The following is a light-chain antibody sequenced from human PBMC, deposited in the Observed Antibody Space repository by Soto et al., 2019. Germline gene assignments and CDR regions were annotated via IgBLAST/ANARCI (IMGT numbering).Light chain of an antibody. CDR1: QSISSDH. V-gene: IGKV3-20*01. Sequence: EIVLTQSPATLSLSPGERATLACRASQSISSDHLAWYQQRPGQSPRLLIYGASSRTTGVPDRFSGSGSGTDFTLTNSRREPWDVAVYYCQHYRSAPFTFGPGTKVDIK. CDR2: GAS. J-gene: IGKJ3*01. CDR3: QHYRSAPFT.